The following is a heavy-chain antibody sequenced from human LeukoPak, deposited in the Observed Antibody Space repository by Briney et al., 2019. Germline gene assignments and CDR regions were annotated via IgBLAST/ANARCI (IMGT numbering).Heavy chain of an antibody. CDR1: GFTFSDHY. CDR2: TRNKANSYTT. Sequence: PGRSLRLSCAASGFTFSDHYMDWVRQAPGKGLEWVGRTRNKANSYTTEYAASVKGRFSISRDDSQNSLYLHMNSLQTDDTAVYFCARSGSYEAFDYWGQGTLFAVSS. CDR3: ARSGSYEAFDY. J-gene: IGHJ4*02. V-gene: IGHV3-72*01. D-gene: IGHD3-22*01.